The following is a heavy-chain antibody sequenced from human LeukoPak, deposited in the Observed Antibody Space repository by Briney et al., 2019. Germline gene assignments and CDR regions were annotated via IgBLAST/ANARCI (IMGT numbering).Heavy chain of an antibody. J-gene: IGHJ4*02. CDR1: GFTFSSYA. V-gene: IGHV3-23*01. CDR3: AKDAVLGVPAAIAYYFDY. CDR2: ISGSGGST. Sequence: PGGSLRLSCAASGFTFSSYAMSWVRQAPGKGLEWVSAISGSGGSTCYADSVKGRFTISRDNSKNTLYLQMNSLRAEDTAVYYCAKDAVLGVPAAIAYYFDYWGQGTLVTVSS. D-gene: IGHD2-2*01.